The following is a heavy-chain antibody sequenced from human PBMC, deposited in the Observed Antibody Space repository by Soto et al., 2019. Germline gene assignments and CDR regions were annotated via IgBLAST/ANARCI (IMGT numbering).Heavy chain of an antibody. CDR1: EITFNTFE. CDR2: IKQDGSEK. J-gene: IGHJ4*02. V-gene: IGHV3-7*03. Sequence: EVQLVESGGDLVQPGGSLRLSCAASEITFNTFEMNWVRQAPGKGLEWVANIKQDGSEKYYVDSVKGRFTISRDNAKNSLYLQMNSLRAEDTAVYYCARDPRSDGSYFDYWGQGTLVTVSS. CDR3: ARDPRSDGSYFDY. D-gene: IGHD1-26*01.